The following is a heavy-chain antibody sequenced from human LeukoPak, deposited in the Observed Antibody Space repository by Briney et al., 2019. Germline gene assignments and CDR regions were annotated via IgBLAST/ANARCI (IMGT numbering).Heavy chain of an antibody. J-gene: IGHJ3*02. CDR3: ARDTHYYGSGSPAFDI. V-gene: IGHV3-48*01. Sequence: GGSLKLSCEASGFTFSSYSMNWVRQAPGKGLEWVSYISFSSATIHYADSVKGRFTVSRDNAKNSLYLQMNSLRAEDTALYFCARDTHYYGSGSPAFDIWGQGTMVTVSS. CDR1: GFTFSSYS. D-gene: IGHD3-10*01. CDR2: ISFSSATI.